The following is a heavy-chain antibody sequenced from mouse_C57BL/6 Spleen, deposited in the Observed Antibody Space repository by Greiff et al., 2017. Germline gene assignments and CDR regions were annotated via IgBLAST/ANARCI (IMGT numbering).Heavy chain of an antibody. CDR3: ARERGLLPPDY. D-gene: IGHD1-1*01. J-gene: IGHJ2*01. CDR2: ISDGGSYT. Sequence: EVHLVESGGGLVKPGGSLKLSCAASGFTFSSYAMSWVRQTPEKRLEWVATISDGGSYTYYPDNVKGRFTISRDNAKSNLYLQMSHLKSEDTAMYYCARERGLLPPDYWGQGTTLTVSS. V-gene: IGHV5-4*01. CDR1: GFTFSSYA.